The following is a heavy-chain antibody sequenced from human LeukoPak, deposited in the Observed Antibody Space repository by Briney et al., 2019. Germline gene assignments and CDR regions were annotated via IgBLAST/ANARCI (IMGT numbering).Heavy chain of an antibody. V-gene: IGHV4-4*07. CDR3: ARRLDYYGSGDLFDY. D-gene: IGHD3-10*01. CDR1: GGSISSYY. CDR2: IYTSGST. Sequence: SETLSLTCTVSGGSISSYYWSWIRQPAGKGLEWIGRIYTSGSTNYNPSLKSRVTMSVDTSKNQFSLKLSSVTAADTAVYYCARRLDYYGSGDLFDYWGQGTLVTVSS. J-gene: IGHJ4*02.